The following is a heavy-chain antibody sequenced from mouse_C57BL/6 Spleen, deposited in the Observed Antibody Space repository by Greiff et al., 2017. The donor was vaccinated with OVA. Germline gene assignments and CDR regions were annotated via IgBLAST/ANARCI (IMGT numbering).Heavy chain of an antibody. J-gene: IGHJ3*01. CDR3: AGNYYGSSWGFAY. Sequence: QVQLKESGAELVKPGASVKISCKASGYAFSSYWMNWVKQRPGKGLEWIGQIYPGDGDTNYNGKFKGKATLTADKSSSTAYMQLSSLTSEDSAVYFCAGNYYGSSWGFAYWGQGTLVTVSA. CDR2: IYPGDGDT. V-gene: IGHV1-80*01. CDR1: GYAFSSYW. D-gene: IGHD1-1*01.